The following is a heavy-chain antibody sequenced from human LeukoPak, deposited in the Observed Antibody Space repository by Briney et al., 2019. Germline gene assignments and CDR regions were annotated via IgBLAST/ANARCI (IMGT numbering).Heavy chain of an antibody. J-gene: IGHJ4*02. CDR2: ISWNSGSI. CDR1: GFTFDDYA. CDR3: AKAAGGYYYHFDY. V-gene: IGHV3-9*01. D-gene: IGHD3-22*01. Sequence: GRPLRLSCAASGFTFDDYAMHWVRQAPGKGLEWVSGISWNSGSIGYADSVKGRFTISRDNAKNSLYLQMNSLRAEDTALYYCAKAAGGYYYHFDYWGQGTLVTVSS.